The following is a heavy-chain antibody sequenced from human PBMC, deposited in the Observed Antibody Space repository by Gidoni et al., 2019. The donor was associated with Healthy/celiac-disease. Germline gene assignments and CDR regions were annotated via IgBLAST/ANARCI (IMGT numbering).Heavy chain of an antibody. CDR3: AKTGPAMNTVTNYYFDY. CDR1: GFTFDDYA. D-gene: IGHD4-4*01. V-gene: IGHV3-9*01. Sequence: EVQLVEYGGGLVQPGRSLSLSCAASGFTFDDYAMHWVRQAPGKGVEWVSGMSWNSGSIGYADSVKGRFTISRDNAKNSLYLQMNSRRAEDTALYYCAKTGPAMNTVTNYYFDYWGQGTRVTVSS. CDR2: MSWNSGSI. J-gene: IGHJ4*02.